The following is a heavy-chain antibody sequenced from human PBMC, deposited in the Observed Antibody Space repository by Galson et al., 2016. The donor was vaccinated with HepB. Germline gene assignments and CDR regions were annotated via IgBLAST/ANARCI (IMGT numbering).Heavy chain of an antibody. CDR1: GFTFSSYW. Sequence: SLRLSCAASGFTFSSYWMHWVRQAPGKGLVWVSRINSDGSSTSYADSVKGRFTISRDNAKNALYLQMNSRRAEDTAVYYCASSVAAAGNWFDPWGQGTLVTVSS. V-gene: IGHV3-74*01. CDR2: INSDGSST. J-gene: IGHJ5*02. CDR3: ASSVAAAGNWFDP. D-gene: IGHD6-13*01.